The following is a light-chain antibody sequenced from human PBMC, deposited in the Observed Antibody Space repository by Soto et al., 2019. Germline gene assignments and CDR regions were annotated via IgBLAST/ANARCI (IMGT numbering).Light chain of an antibody. CDR1: QTTNTW. J-gene: IGKJ2*01. V-gene: IGKV1-5*01. Sequence: DIQMTQFPSTLSASVGDRVTITCRASQTTNTWLAWYQQKPGTAPKLLIYDASSLEGGVPSRFSASGSGTEFTLTISSLQPDDLAPYYCHQYISYPYTFGQGTKVEIK. CDR2: DAS. CDR3: HQYISYPYT.